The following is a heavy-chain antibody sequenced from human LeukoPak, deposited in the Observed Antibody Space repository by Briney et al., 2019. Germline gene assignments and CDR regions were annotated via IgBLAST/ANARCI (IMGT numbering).Heavy chain of an antibody. J-gene: IGHJ4*02. CDR3: ARDPKAVAVAYSFDY. CDR1: GFTFSSYG. CDR2: IWYDGSNK. Sequence: GGSLRLSCAASGFTFSSYGMHWVRQAPGKGLEWVAVIWYDGSNKYYADSVKGRFTISRDNSKNTLYLQMNSLRAEDTAVYYCARDPKAVAVAYSFDYGGRGPRVTVSS. D-gene: IGHD6-19*01. V-gene: IGHV3-33*01.